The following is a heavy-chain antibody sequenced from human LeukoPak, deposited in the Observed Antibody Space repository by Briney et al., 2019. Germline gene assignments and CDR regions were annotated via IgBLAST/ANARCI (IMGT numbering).Heavy chain of an antibody. J-gene: IGHJ4*02. Sequence: PGGSLRLSCAASGFTFSSYAMSWVRQAPGKGLEWVSVISGSGGSTYYADSVKGRFTISRDNSKNTLYLQMNSLRAEDTAVYYCAKDRTKYSSSWYFDYWGQGTLVTVSS. CDR1: GFTFSSYA. D-gene: IGHD6-13*01. V-gene: IGHV3-23*01. CDR2: ISGSGGST. CDR3: AKDRTKYSSSWYFDY.